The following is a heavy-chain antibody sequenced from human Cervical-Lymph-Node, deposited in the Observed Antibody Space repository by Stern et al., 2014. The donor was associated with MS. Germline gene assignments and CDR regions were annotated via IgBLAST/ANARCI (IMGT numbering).Heavy chain of an antibody. CDR1: GGSISSAEYY. CDR2: IHKSGTT. J-gene: IGHJ4*02. Sequence: VQLVQSGPGLVKPSQTLSLTCAVTGGSISSAEYYWSWIRQSPGKGLEWIGYIHKSGTTYYNPSLKSRVTISVDTSKNQFSLKLRSVTAADTAVYYCSRDADGYSLVFGYWGRGTLVTVSS. CDR3: SRDADGYSLVFGY. D-gene: IGHD5-24*01. V-gene: IGHV4-30-4*01.